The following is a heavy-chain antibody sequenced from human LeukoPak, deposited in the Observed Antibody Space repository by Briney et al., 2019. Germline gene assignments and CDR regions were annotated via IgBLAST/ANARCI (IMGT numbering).Heavy chain of an antibody. CDR3: AKAGRSGSYYYYNYMDV. J-gene: IGHJ6*03. D-gene: IGHD1-26*01. Sequence: GGSLRLSCAASGFTFSSYWMHWVRQAPGKGLVWVSRINSDGSSTSYADSVKGRCTNSRDNAKNTLYLQMNSLRAEDTAVYYCAKAGRSGSYYYYNYMDVWGEGTTVIISS. CDR2: INSDGSST. CDR1: GFTFSSYW. V-gene: IGHV3-74*01.